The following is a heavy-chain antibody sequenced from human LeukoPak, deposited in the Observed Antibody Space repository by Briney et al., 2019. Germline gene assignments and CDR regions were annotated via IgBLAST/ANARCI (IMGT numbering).Heavy chain of an antibody. J-gene: IGHJ6*02. V-gene: IGHV3-11*01. CDR2: ITSSAATM. CDR1: GFTFSDYY. D-gene: IGHD3-22*01. CDR3: ARGGVTSMIVVVPPYHYGLDV. Sequence: GRTLRLSCAASGFTFSDYYMSWIRQAPGKGLEWVSFITSSAATMYYADSVKGRFSISRDNGKNSLYLQMNSLRAEDTAVYYCARGGVTSMIVVVPPYHYGLDVWGQGTTVTVSS.